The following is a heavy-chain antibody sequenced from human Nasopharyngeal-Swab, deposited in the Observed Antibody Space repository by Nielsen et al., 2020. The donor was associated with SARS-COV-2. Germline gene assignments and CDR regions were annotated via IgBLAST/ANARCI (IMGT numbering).Heavy chain of an antibody. V-gene: IGHV3-33*08. J-gene: IGHJ6*02. CDR2: IWYDGSNK. CDR1: GFTFSSYG. D-gene: IGHD3-3*01. CDR3: ARDAVPGYDSDPGNYYYGMDV. Sequence: GESLKISCAASGFTFSSYGMHWVRHAPGKGLEWVAVIWYDGSNKYYADSVKGRFTISRDNSKNTLYLQMNSLRAEDTAVYYCARDAVPGYDSDPGNYYYGMDVWGQGTTVTVSS.